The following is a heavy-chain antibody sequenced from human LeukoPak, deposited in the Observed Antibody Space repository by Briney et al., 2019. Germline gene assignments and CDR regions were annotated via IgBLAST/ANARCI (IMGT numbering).Heavy chain of an antibody. CDR2: IYYSGST. D-gene: IGHD7-27*01. J-gene: IGHJ3*02. V-gene: IGHV4-59*01. Sequence: SETLSLTCTVSGGSISSDYWSWIRQPPGNGLEWIGYIYYSGSTNYNPSLKSRVTISVDTSKNQFSLKLSSVTAADTAVYYCARWGPNAFDIWGQGTMVTVSS. CDR1: GGSISSDY. CDR3: ARWGPNAFDI.